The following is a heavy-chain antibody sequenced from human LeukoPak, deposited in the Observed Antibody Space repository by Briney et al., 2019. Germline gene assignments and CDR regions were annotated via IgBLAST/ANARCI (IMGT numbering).Heavy chain of an antibody. D-gene: IGHD6-19*01. CDR1: GYSFTSYW. J-gene: IGHJ4*02. Sequence: GESLKISCKGPGYSFTSYWIGWVRQMPGKGLEWMGIIYPGDSDTRYSPSFQGQVTISADKSISTAYLQWSSLKASDTAMYYCARHRAVAGTPFDYWGQGTLVTVSS. CDR3: ARHRAVAGTPFDY. CDR2: IYPGDSDT. V-gene: IGHV5-51*01.